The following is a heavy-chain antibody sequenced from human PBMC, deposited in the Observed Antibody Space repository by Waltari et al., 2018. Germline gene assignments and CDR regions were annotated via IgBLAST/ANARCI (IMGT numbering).Heavy chain of an antibody. Sequence: QVQLQESGPGLVKPSETLSLTCTVSGGSISSYYWSWIRQPAGKGLEWIGRIYTSGSTNYTPSLKSRVTMSVDTSKNQFSLKLSSVTAADTAVYYCARGSEGFRFAPHMDVWGKGTTVTISS. CDR2: IYTSGST. CDR3: ARGSEGFRFAPHMDV. D-gene: IGHD3-10*01. V-gene: IGHV4-4*07. J-gene: IGHJ6*03. CDR1: GGSISSYY.